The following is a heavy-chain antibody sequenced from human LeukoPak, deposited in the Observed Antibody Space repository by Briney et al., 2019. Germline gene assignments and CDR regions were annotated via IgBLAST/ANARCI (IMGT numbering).Heavy chain of an antibody. CDR2: IFSGGTT. D-gene: IGHD4-17*01. CDR1: GFTVSSKY. CDR3: VTSPTDYDLDY. V-gene: IGHV3-66*01. Sequence: GGSLRLSCAASGFTVSSKYMSWVRQAPGKGLEWVSVIFSGGTTFYADSVKDRFTISRDNSKNTLYLQMNSLRAEDTAVYYCVTSPTDYDLDYWGQGTLVTVSS. J-gene: IGHJ4*02.